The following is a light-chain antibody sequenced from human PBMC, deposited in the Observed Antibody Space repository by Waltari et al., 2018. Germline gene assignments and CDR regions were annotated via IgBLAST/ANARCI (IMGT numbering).Light chain of an antibody. V-gene: IGLV1-51*02. J-gene: IGLJ7*01. Sequence: QSGLTQPPSLSAAPGQKVTISCSGTSSNIGNNYVAWYQQIPGTVPKLLIYEKYKRHSGIPDRVSGSRSGTSTTLVITGLLTGDEADYYCGTWDSSVSGAVFGGGTHLTVL. CDR3: GTWDSSVSGAV. CDR1: SSNIGNNY. CDR2: EKY.